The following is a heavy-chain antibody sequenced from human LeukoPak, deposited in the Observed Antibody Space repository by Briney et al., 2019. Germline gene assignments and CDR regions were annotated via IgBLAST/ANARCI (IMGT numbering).Heavy chain of an antibody. CDR3: ARGASRLGIVVVPAARPSAIDP. V-gene: IGHV4-34*01. D-gene: IGHD2-2*02. J-gene: IGHJ5*02. CDR2: INHSGST. Sequence: SETLSLTRAVYGGSFSGYYWSWIRQPPGKGLEWIGEINHSGSTNYNPSLKSRVTISVDTSKNQFSLKLSSVTAADTAVYYCARGASRLGIVVVPAARPSAIDPWGQGTLVTVSS. CDR1: GGSFSGYY.